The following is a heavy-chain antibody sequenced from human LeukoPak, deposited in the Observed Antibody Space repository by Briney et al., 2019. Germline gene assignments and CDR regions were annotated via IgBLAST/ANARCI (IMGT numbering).Heavy chain of an antibody. J-gene: IGHJ4*02. D-gene: IGHD3-22*01. CDR1: RYTFTTYW. CDR3: ARPNFYYDSSGYYYFDY. CDR2: IYPGGSDT. Sequence: GESLKISCKGSRYTFTTYWIGWVRQMPGKGLEWMGIIYPGGSDTRYSPSFQGQVTISADKSINTAYLQWSSLKASDTAMYYCARPNFYYDSSGYYYFDYWGQGTLVTVSS. V-gene: IGHV5-51*01.